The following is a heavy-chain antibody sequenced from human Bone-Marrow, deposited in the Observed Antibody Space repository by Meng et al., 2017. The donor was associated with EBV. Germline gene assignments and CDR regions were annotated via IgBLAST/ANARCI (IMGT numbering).Heavy chain of an antibody. J-gene: IGHJ3*02. CDR2: ISRDGTSI. CDR1: GFTFSDYD. CDR3: SRGGFDHAFDI. Sequence: FVGVGCVLVEPGGYLILSCAAFGFTFSDYDMSWLRQAPGKGLEWVSYISRDGTSIKYADSLKGRFTISRDNAKNTLYLQMNSLRAEDTAVYYCSRGGFDHAFDIWGPGTMVTVSS. V-gene: IGHV3-11*04.